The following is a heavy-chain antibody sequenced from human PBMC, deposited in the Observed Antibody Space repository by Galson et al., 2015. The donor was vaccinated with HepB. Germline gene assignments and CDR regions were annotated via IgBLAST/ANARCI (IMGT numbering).Heavy chain of an antibody. D-gene: IGHD2-2*01. CDR3: ARVPIVVVPAAPGTYYYYYMDV. V-gene: IGHV4-61*02. J-gene: IGHJ6*03. CDR2: IYTSGST. CDR1: GGSISSGSYY. Sequence: QVQLQESGPGLVKPSETLSLTCTVSGGSISSGSYYWSWIRQPAGKGLEWIGRIYTSGSTNYNPSLKSRVTMSVDTSKNQFSLKLSSVTAADTAVYYCARVPIVVVPAAPGTYYYYYMDVWGKGTTVTVSS.